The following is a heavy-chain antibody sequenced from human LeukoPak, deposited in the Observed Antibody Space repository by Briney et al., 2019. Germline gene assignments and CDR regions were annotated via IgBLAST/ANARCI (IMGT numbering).Heavy chain of an antibody. J-gene: IGHJ5*02. CDR1: GFTFSRYS. V-gene: IGHV3-48*01. Sequence: GGSLRLSCVASGFTFSRYSMNWVRQAPGKGLGWVSYISSSSSTIYYADSVKGRFTIFRDNANNTLYLQMNRLRVEDTAVYYCAREGSGSYYNWIDPWGQGSVVAVSS. CDR3: AREGSGSYYNWIDP. CDR2: ISSSSSTI. D-gene: IGHD3-10*01.